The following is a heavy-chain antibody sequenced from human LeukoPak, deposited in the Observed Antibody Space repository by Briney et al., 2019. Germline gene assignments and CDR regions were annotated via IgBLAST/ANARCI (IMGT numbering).Heavy chain of an antibody. CDR1: GYRFTTYW. V-gene: IGHV5-51*01. D-gene: IGHD2-15*01. Sequence: ESPKISCKGSGYRFTTYWIGWVRQMPGKGLEWMGIIWPDDSDTRYSPSFQGQVTISADKSISTAYLQGGSLKASDTAMYYCARYYCTGGNCPTYFDYWGQGTLVSVPS. CDR2: IWPDDSDT. J-gene: IGHJ4*02. CDR3: ARYYCTGGNCPTYFDY.